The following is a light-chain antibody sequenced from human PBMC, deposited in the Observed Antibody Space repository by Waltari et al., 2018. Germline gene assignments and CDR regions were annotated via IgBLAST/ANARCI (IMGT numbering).Light chain of an antibody. V-gene: IGLV1-47*01. CDR3: AAWDDSLSGPKV. CDR2: RNN. J-gene: IGLJ2*01. CDR1: SLDIESNY. Sequence: QSVLTQPPSASGTPGQRVTIPWSGSSLDIESNYVHLYRQLPGTAPKLLIYRNNQRPSGVPDRFSGSKSGTSASLAISGLRSEDEADYYCAAWDDSLSGPKVFGGGTKLTVL.